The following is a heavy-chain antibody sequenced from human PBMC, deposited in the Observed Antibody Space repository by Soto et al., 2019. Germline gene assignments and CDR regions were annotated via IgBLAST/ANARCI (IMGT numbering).Heavy chain of an antibody. J-gene: IGHJ5*02. Sequence: DVQLVESGGSLVQPGGSLRLSCAASGFTFNNYWMHWVRQAPGKGLMWVSRINTDGTRTTYADSVKGRFAISRDNAKNTVYLQMNSLRADDTAVYFCARVKSGSYDWSDPWGQGTLVTVSS. CDR2: INTDGTRT. CDR1: GFTFNNYW. V-gene: IGHV3-74*01. CDR3: ARVKSGSYDWSDP. D-gene: IGHD3-10*01.